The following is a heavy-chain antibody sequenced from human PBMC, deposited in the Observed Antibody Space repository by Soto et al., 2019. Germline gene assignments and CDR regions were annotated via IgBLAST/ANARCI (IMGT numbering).Heavy chain of an antibody. CDR3: ARRYGGTFDY. J-gene: IGHJ4*02. V-gene: IGHV4-34*01. Sequence: SETLSLTCAVYGGSFSGYYWTWIRQPPGTGLEWIGEINHSGSTNYNPSLESRVTISVDTSKNQFSLKLSSVTAADTAVYYCARRYGGTFDYWGQGTLVTVSS. D-gene: IGHD2-15*01. CDR2: INHSGST. CDR1: GGSFSGYY.